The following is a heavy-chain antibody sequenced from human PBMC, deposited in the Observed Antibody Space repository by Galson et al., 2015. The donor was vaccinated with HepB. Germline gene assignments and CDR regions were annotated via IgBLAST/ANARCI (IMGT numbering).Heavy chain of an antibody. CDR3: ASWADDSSGYSYSEFDY. CDR1: GGTFSSYA. V-gene: IGHV1-69*13. D-gene: IGHD3-22*01. J-gene: IGHJ4*02. Sequence: SVKVSCKASGGTFSSYAISWVRQAPGQGLEWMGGIIPIFGIANYAQKFQGRVTITADESTSTAYMELSSLRSEDTAVYYCASWADDSSGYSYSEFDYWGQGTLVTVSS. CDR2: IIPIFGIA.